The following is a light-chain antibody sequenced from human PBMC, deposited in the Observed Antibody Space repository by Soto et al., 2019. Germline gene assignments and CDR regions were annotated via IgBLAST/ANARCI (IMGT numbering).Light chain of an antibody. CDR2: AAS. V-gene: IGKV1-39*01. CDR1: QSISSY. J-gene: IGKJ2*02. CDR3: QQSYSTPRT. Sequence: DIQMTQSPSSLSASVGDRVTITCRASQSISSYLNWYQQKPGKTPKLLIYAASSLQSGVPSRFSGSGSGTDLNLTISSLQPEDFATYYCQQSYSTPRTFGQGTKLEIK.